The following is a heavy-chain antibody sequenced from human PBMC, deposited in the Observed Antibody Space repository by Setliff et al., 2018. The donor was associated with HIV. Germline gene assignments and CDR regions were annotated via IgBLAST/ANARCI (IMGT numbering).Heavy chain of an antibody. CDR1: GYTFTGYF. D-gene: IGHD3-9*01. CDR2: INPNSGDT. V-gene: IGHV1-2*06. J-gene: IGHJ3*02. CDR3: AREYDVLTGYYISAFDI. Sequence: ASVKVSCKASGYTFTGYFIHWVRQAPGQGLEWVGRINPNSGDTNFAQKFQGRIIMTRDTSISTAYLELNRLRSDDTAVYYCAREYDVLTGYYISAFDIWGQGTMVTVSS.